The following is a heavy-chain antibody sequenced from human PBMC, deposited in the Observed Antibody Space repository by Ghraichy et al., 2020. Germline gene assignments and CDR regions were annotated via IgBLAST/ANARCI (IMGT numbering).Heavy chain of an antibody. V-gene: IGHV3-20*04. J-gene: IGHJ3*02. D-gene: IGHD6-19*01. Sequence: ETLSLTCAASGFTFDDFGMSWVRQAPGKGLEWVSGINWNGGSTGYADSVKGRFTISRDNAKNSLYLQVNSLRAEDTAFYYCARVGYSSGWNDAFDIWGQGTMVTVSS. CDR3: ARVGYSSGWNDAFDI. CDR1: GFTFDDFG. CDR2: INWNGGST.